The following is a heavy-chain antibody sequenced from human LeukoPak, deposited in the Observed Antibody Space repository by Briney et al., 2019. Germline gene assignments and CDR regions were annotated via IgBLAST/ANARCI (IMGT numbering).Heavy chain of an antibody. CDR3: AKGPPFSSTWYFDF. Sequence: PGGSLRLSCAASGFTFSTYAMTWVRQAPGKGLEWVSGISTSGDRTYYADSVKGRFTISRDNPKNTLYLQMNSLRAEDTAVYYCAKGPPFSSTWYFDFWAQGALVTVSS. CDR1: GFTFSTYA. V-gene: IGHV3-23*01. D-gene: IGHD6-13*01. CDR2: ISTSGDRT. J-gene: IGHJ4*02.